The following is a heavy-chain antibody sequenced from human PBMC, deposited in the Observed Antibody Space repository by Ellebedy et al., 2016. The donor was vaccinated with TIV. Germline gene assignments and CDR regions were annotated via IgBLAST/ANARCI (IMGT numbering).Heavy chain of an antibody. D-gene: IGHD5-24*01. Sequence: AASVKVSCKASGYTFSSYGISWVRQAPGQGLEWMGLITPYNGDTNYAQKLQGRVTMTTDTSTSTAYMELRSLRSDDTAVYYCARAWRDGYNFPLGDYWGQGTLVTVSS. CDR3: ARAWRDGYNFPLGDY. CDR1: GYTFSSYG. V-gene: IGHV1-18*01. J-gene: IGHJ4*02. CDR2: ITPYNGDT.